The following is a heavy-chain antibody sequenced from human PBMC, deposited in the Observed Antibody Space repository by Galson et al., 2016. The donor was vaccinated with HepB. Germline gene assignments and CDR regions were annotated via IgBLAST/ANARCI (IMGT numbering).Heavy chain of an antibody. CDR3: ARDQAPLPGDY. J-gene: IGHJ4*02. D-gene: IGHD2-15*01. V-gene: IGHV1-18*01. Sequence: SCKASGYTFTSRGISWVRQAPGQGLEWMGWISAYDGHTNYGQKLQGRLTMTTDTSTSTAYMELRSLRSDDTAVYYCARDQAPLPGDYWGQGTLVTVSS. CDR1: GYTFTSRG. CDR2: ISAYDGHT.